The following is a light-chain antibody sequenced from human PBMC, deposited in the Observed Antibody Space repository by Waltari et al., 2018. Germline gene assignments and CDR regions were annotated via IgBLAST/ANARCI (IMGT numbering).Light chain of an antibody. V-gene: IGLV1-40*01. CDR2: GSS. J-gene: IGLJ3*02. CDR3: QTYDGRISAWV. Sequence: QSVLTQPPSVSGAPGQRVTISCSGGSSNIGAHYDVQWYQQLPGTAPKLRIYGSSNRPSGVPDRFAGSKSGTSASLDISGLQAEDEADYYCQTYDGRISAWVFGGGTKLTVL. CDR1: SSNIGAHYD.